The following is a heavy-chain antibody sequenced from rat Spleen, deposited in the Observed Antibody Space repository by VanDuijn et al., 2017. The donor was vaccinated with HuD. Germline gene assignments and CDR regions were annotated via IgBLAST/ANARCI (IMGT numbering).Heavy chain of an antibody. CDR2: ISTGGGNT. V-gene: IGHV5-25*01. Sequence: EVQLVESGGGLVQPGRSLKLTCVASGFTFNNYWMTWVRQAPTKGLEWIASISTGGGNTYYRDSVKGRFTISRDNAKSTLYLQMNSLRSEDTATYYCARLGYTYYGYNYFDYWGQGVMVTVSS. CDR1: GFTFNNYW. J-gene: IGHJ2*01. D-gene: IGHD1-9*01. CDR3: ARLGYTYYGYNYFDY.